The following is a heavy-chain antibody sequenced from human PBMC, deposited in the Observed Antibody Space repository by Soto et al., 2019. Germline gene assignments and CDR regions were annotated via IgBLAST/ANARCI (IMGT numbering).Heavy chain of an antibody. D-gene: IGHD3-16*01. Sequence: ASVKVSCKASGYTFTSYGISWVRQAPGQGLEWMGWISAYNGNTNYAQKLQGRVTMTTDTSTSTAYMELRSLRSDDTAVYYCARDRGDDYIPDAFDIWGQGTMVTVSS. CDR3: ARDRGDDYIPDAFDI. CDR2: ISAYNGNT. V-gene: IGHV1-18*01. CDR1: GYTFTSYG. J-gene: IGHJ3*02.